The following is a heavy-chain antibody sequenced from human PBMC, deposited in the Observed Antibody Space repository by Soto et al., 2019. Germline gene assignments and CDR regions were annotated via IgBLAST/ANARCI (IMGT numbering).Heavy chain of an antibody. CDR1: TFTFTSSA. CDR3: ATHREGATYYFDY. CDR2: IVVGSGNT. D-gene: IGHD1-26*01. J-gene: IGHJ4*02. Sequence: QMQLVQSGPEVKKPGTSVKVSCKASTFTFTSSAVQWVRQARGQRLEWLGWIVVGSGNTKYAQNFQERVTITRDMYSGTAYLELSSLRSEDTAVYYCATHREGATYYFDYWGQGTLLTVSS. V-gene: IGHV1-58*01.